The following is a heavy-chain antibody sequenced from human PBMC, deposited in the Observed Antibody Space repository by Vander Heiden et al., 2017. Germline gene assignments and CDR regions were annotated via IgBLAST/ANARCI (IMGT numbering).Heavy chain of an antibody. CDR1: GYTFTGYY. V-gene: IGHV1-2*02. J-gene: IGHJ5*02. CDR2: INPNSGGT. Sequence: QVQLVQSGAEVKKPGASVKVSCKASGYTFTGYYMHWVRQAPGQGLEWMGWINPNSGGTNYAQKFQGRVTMTRDTSISTAYMELSRLRSDDTAVYYCARDPRYSSSWRGWFDPWGQGTLVTVSS. D-gene: IGHD6-13*01. CDR3: ARDPRYSSSWRGWFDP.